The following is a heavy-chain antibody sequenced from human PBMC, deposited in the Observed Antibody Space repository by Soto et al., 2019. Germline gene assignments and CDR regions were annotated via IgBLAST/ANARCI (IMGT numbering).Heavy chain of an antibody. V-gene: IGHV4-38-2*01. Sequence: SSETLSLTCVVSGYSISSGYYWGWIRQPPGKGLEWIGSIYHSGSTYYNPSLKSRVTISVDTSKNQFSLKLSSVTAADTAVYYCARMGYYYDSSGYAIRYFDYWGKGTLVTVSS. CDR1: GYSISSGYY. CDR3: ARMGYYYDSSGYAIRYFDY. D-gene: IGHD3-22*01. J-gene: IGHJ4*02. CDR2: IYHSGST.